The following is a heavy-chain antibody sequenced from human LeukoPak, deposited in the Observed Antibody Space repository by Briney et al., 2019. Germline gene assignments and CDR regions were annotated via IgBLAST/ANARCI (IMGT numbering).Heavy chain of an antibody. CDR2: IRSKAYGGTT. J-gene: IGHJ4*02. CDR1: GFTFGDYA. D-gene: IGHD3-16*02. CDR3: TRVRDYVWGSYRCFDY. V-gene: IGHV3-49*03. Sequence: QPGRSLRLSCTASGFTFGDYAMSWFRQAPGKGLEWVGFIRSKAYGGTTEYAASVKGRFTISRDDSKSIAHLQMNSLKTEDTAVYYCTRVRDYVWGSYRCFDYWGQGTLVTVSS.